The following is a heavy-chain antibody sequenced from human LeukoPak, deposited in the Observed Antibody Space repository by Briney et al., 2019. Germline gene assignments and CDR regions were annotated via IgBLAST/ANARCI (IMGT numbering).Heavy chain of an antibody. CDR3: AKGGGGSRFDY. Sequence: PGGSLRLSCAASGFIFNNYAMSWVRQAPGKGLEWVSAVSGSGGSTYYADSVKGRFTISRGNSKNTLYLQMNSLRAEDTAVYFCAKGGGGSRFDYWAREPWSPSPQ. CDR2: VSGSGGST. D-gene: IGHD1-26*01. J-gene: IGHJ4*02. CDR1: GFIFNNYA. V-gene: IGHV3-23*01.